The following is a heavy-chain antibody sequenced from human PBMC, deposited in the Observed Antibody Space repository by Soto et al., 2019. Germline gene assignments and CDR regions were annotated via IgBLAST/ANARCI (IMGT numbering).Heavy chain of an antibody. D-gene: IGHD3-9*01. V-gene: IGHV4-31*03. Sequence: SETLSLTCTVSGGSISRGGYYWSWIRQHPGKGLEWIGYIYYSGSTYYNPSLKSRVTISVDTSKNQFSLKLSSVTAADTAVYYCASRSKRHYYVILTGYYGSSPGRFDYWGKETLVTVSS. CDR1: GGSISRGGYY. J-gene: IGHJ4*02. CDR3: ASRSKRHYYVILTGYYGSSPGRFDY. CDR2: IYYSGST.